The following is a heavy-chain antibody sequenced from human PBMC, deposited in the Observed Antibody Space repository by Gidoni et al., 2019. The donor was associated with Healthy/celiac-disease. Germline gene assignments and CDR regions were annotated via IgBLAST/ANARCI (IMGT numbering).Heavy chain of an antibody. J-gene: IGHJ3*02. Sequence: QVQLVESGGGVVQPGRSLHLSCAASGFTFSCYGMLWVRQAPGKGLEWVAVIWYDGSNKYYADSVKGRFTISRDNSKNTLYLQMNSLRAEDTAVYYCARDGPAYSGSQLPNYDAFDIWGQGTMVTVSS. V-gene: IGHV3-33*01. CDR3: ARDGPAYSGSQLPNYDAFDI. D-gene: IGHD1-26*01. CDR1: GFTFSCYG. CDR2: IWYDGSNK.